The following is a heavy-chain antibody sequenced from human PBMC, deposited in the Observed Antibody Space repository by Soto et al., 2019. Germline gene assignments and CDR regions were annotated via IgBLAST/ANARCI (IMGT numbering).Heavy chain of an antibody. CDR3: ARNVDL. CDR1: GFSFSNYN. J-gene: IGHJ3*01. CDR2: ISSDNITK. V-gene: IGHV3-48*02. D-gene: IGHD2-21*01. Sequence: GGALRLSCVASGFSFSNYNMNWVRQAPGKGLEWLSYISSDNITKYYADSVRGRFTISRDSAKNSLYLQMNSLRDEDTAVYFCARNVDLWGQGTMVTVSS.